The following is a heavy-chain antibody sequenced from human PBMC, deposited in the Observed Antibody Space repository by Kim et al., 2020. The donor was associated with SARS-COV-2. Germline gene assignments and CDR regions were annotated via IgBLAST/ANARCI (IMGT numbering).Heavy chain of an antibody. V-gene: IGHV1-18*01. D-gene: IGHD6-13*01. CDR3: ARDRGAAAGQNRNNFYFAMDV. J-gene: IGHJ6*02. CDR1: GYTFTTYD. Sequence: ASVKVSCKASGYTFTTYDISWVRQAPGQGLEWMGWISAYNGNTDYAQNLQDIVTMTTDTSTSTAYMELRSLRSDDTAVYYCARDRGAAAGQNRNNFYFAMDVWGQGTTVTVSS. CDR2: ISAYNGNT.